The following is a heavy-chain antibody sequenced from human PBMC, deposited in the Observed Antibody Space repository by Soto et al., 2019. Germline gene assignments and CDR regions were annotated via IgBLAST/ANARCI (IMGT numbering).Heavy chain of an antibody. CDR2: MNPNSGNT. CDR1: GYTFTSYD. V-gene: IGHV1-8*01. J-gene: IGHJ3*02. D-gene: IGHD1-7*01. Sequence: ASVKVSCKASGYTFTSYDINWVRQATGQGLEWMGWMNPNSGNTGYAQKFQGRVTMTRNTSISTAYMELSSLRSEDTAVYYCARGELQLDAFDIWGQGIMVTVSS. CDR3: ARGELQLDAFDI.